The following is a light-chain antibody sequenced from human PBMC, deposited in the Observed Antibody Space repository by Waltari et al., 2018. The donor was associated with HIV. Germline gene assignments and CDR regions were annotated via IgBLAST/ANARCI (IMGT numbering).Light chain of an antibody. J-gene: IGLJ2*01. CDR1: DSDFGLYNF. Sequence: AVTQPASVSGLPGPSTTISCTGDDSDFGLYNFVSWYQQHPGKPPRLILYDVDSRASGVSDCLSGSMSGNTASLTIAGLRAEDEGHYYCASFTGDNTVIFGGGTEVTVL. V-gene: IGLV2-14*03. CDR3: ASFTGDNTVI. CDR2: DVD.